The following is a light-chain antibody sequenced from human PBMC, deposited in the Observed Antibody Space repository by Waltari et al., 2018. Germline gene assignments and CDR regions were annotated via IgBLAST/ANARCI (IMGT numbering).Light chain of an antibody. CDR3: QQSYDYPFT. V-gene: IGKV1-39*01. Sequence: IQMTQSPSSLSASVGNRVTIGCRATQNSTRYLNWYQQKPGKAPNLLIHTVSKLHSGVPSRFSGSGSGTDFTLAISSLQPEDFASYYCQQSYDYPFTFGPGTTVDLK. J-gene: IGKJ3*01. CDR1: QNSTRY. CDR2: TVS.